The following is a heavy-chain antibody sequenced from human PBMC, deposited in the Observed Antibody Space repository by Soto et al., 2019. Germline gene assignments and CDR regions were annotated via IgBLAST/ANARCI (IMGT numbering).Heavy chain of an antibody. CDR2: IYYSGST. J-gene: IGHJ6*02. D-gene: IGHD3-10*01. CDR3: ATLGNYYGSGSKGDYYYYYGMDV. CDR1: GGSISSSSYY. V-gene: IGHV4-39*01. Sequence: SETLSLTCTVSGGSISSSSYYWGWIRQPPGKGLEWIGSIYYSGSTYYNPSLKSRVTISVDTSKNQFSLKLGSVTAADTAVYYCATLGNYYGSGSKGDYYYYYGMDVWGQGTTVTVSS.